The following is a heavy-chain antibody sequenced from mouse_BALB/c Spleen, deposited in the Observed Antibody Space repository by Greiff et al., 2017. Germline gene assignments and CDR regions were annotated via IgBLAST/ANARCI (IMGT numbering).Heavy chain of an antibody. CDR1: GFTFTDYY. CDR2: IRNKANGYTT. V-gene: IGHV7-3*02. J-gene: IGHJ2*01. CDR3: ARDRTGFDY. Sequence: EVQVVESGGGLVQPGGSLRLSCATSGFTFTDYYMSWVRQPPGKALEWLGFIRNKANGYTTEYSASVKGRFTISRDNSQSILYLQMNTLRAEDSATYYCARDRTGFDYWGQGTTLTVSS.